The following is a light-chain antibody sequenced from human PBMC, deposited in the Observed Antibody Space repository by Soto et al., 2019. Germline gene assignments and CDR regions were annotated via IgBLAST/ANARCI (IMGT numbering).Light chain of an antibody. CDR3: QHYDNWPRT. CDR2: GAS. J-gene: IGKJ1*01. V-gene: IGKV3-15*01. CDR1: QSVSSN. Sequence: EIVMTQSPATLSVSPGGGATISCRASQSVSSNLAWYQQKPGQTPRLLIYGASTRATGIPARFSGSASGTEFTLTISSLQSEDFAVYYCQHYDNWPRTFGQGTKVDIK.